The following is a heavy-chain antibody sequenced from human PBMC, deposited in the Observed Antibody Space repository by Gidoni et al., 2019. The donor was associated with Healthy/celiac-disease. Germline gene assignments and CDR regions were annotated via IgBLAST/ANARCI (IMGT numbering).Heavy chain of an antibody. CDR1: GDTFTGYY. V-gene: IGHV1-2*02. Sequence: VQRVQSGAEVKKPGAAVKVSGKASGDTFTGYYMHWVRQAQGQGLEWMGWINPNSGGTTYAQKFQGRVTMTRDTSISTAYMELSRLRSDDTAVYYCARDLNDFWGGYYLTIGGGYYYYGMDVWGKGTTVTVSS. J-gene: IGHJ6*04. CDR2: INPNSGGT. D-gene: IGHD3-3*01. CDR3: ARDLNDFWGGYYLTIGGGYYYYGMDV.